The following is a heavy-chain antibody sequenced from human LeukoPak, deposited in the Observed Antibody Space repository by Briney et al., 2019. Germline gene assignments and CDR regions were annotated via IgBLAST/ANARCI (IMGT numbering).Heavy chain of an antibody. Sequence: PGGSLRLSCAASGSTVSSNYMSWVRQAPGKGLEWVSVIYSGGSTYYADSVKGRFTISRDNSKNTLYLQMNSLRAEGTAVYYCARVLYPPDYYGSGSYFSYYMDVWGKGTTVTVSS. J-gene: IGHJ6*03. CDR3: ARVLYPPDYYGSGSYFSYYMDV. D-gene: IGHD3-10*01. CDR2: IYSGGST. V-gene: IGHV3-66*02. CDR1: GSTVSSNY.